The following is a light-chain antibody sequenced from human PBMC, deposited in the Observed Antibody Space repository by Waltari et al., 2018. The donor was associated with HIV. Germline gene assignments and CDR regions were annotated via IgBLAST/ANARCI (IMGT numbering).Light chain of an antibody. J-gene: IGKJ2*01. CDR3: QQFNTYLYT. CDR2: AAS. V-gene: IGKV1-9*01. Sequence: DLQLTQSPSFLSASVGDRVTITCRASQGISSYLAWYQQKPGKAPKLLIYAASTLQSGVPVRFSGSGSGTEFTLTISSLQPEDFATYYCQQFNTYLYTFGQGTKLEIK. CDR1: QGISSY.